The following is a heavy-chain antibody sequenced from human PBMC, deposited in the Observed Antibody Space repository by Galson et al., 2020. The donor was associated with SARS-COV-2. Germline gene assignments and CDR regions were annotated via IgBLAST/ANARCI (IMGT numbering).Heavy chain of an antibody. Sequence: SETLSLTCTVSGGSISSGTYFWSWVRQPAGEGLEWIGRIHTSGSTAYNPSLMGRVTISTDTSKNHFSLNLNSVNAADTAVYYCARGAPTNDFHEWGQGTLVTVSS. CDR3: ARGAPTNDFHE. J-gene: IGHJ1*01. V-gene: IGHV4-61*02. CDR2: IHTSGST. D-gene: IGHD3-3*01. CDR1: GGSISSGTYF.